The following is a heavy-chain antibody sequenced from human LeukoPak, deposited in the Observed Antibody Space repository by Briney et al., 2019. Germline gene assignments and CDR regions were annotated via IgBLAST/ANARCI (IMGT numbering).Heavy chain of an antibody. D-gene: IGHD3-3*01. CDR3: ARDPTYYDFWSGYYRPAYFDY. V-gene: IGHV4-39*07. J-gene: IGHJ4*02. Sequence: PSETLSLTCTVSGGSISSSSYYWGWIRQPPGTGLEWLGSIYYSGSTYYNPSLKSRVTISVDTSKNQFSLKLSSVTAADTAVYYCARDPTYYDFWSGYYRPAYFDYWGQGTLVTVSS. CDR1: GGSISSSSYY. CDR2: IYYSGST.